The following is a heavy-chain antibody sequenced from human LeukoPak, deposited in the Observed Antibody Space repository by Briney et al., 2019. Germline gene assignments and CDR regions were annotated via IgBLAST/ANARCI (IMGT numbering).Heavy chain of an antibody. V-gene: IGHV1-46*01. CDR1: GYTFTNYY. Sequence: ASVKVSCKASGYTFTNYYIHWVRQAPGQGLEWMGMINPSGGSTSYAQKFQGRVTMTRDTSTSTVYMELSSLRSEDTAVYYSARPPLDYGDNYFDYWGQGTLVTASS. J-gene: IGHJ4*02. CDR2: INPSGGST. CDR3: ARPPLDYGDNYFDY. D-gene: IGHD4-17*01.